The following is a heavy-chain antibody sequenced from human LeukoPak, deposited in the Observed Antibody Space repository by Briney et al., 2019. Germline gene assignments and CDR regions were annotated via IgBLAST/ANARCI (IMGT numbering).Heavy chain of an antibody. CDR2: IYYSGST. CDR1: GGSISSSSYY. D-gene: IGHD3-10*01. CDR3: ARELSITMVRGVIRTFDP. Sequence: SETLSLTCTVSGGSISSSSYYWGWIRQPPGKGLEWIGSIYYSGSTYYNPSLKSRVTISVDTSKNQFSLKLSSVTAADTAVYYCARELSITMVRGVIRTFDPWGQGTLVTVSS. V-gene: IGHV4-39*01. J-gene: IGHJ5*02.